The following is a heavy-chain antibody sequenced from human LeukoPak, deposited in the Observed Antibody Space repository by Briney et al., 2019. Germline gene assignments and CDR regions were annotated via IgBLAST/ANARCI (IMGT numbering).Heavy chain of an antibody. D-gene: IGHD4-17*01. V-gene: IGHV4-34*01. CDR1: GGSFSGYY. CDR3: ARGTDYGDYLPYFDY. CDR2: INHSGST. J-gene: IGHJ4*02. Sequence: SETLSLTCAVYGGSFSGYYWSWIRQPPGEGLEWIGEINHSGSTNYNPSLKSRVTISVDTSKNQFSLKLSSVTAADTAVYYCARGTDYGDYLPYFDYWGQGTLVTVSS.